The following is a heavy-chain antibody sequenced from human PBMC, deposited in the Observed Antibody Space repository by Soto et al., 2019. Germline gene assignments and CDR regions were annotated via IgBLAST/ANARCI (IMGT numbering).Heavy chain of an antibody. D-gene: IGHD2-15*01. Sequence: GGSLRLSCAASGFTFSDYAMNWVRQAPGRGLEWVSSISTSTTYIYYADSVKGRFTISRDNAKNSLYLQMNRLRAEDTAVYYCARERYCSGAHCFEDAFDIWGQGTMVTVSS. V-gene: IGHV3-21*01. CDR1: GFTFSDYA. J-gene: IGHJ3*02. CDR2: ISTSTTYI. CDR3: ARERYCSGAHCFEDAFDI.